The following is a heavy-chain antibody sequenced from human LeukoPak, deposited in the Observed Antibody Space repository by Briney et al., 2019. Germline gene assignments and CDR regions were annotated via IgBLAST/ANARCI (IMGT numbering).Heavy chain of an antibody. D-gene: IGHD6-19*01. CDR3: AKLASIAVAGTNYFDY. V-gene: IGHV3-30*18. CDR2: ISYDGINK. Sequence: GRSLRLSCAASGFTFSSYGMHWVPQAPGNVLEWVAVISYDGINKYYADSVKGRFTISRDNSKNTLYLQMNSLTAEDTAVYYCAKLASIAVAGTNYFDYWGQGTLVTVSS. J-gene: IGHJ4*02. CDR1: GFTFSSYG.